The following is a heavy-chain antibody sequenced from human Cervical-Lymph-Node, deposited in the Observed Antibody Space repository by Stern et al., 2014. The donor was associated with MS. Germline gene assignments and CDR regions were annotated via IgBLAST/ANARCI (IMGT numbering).Heavy chain of an antibody. Sequence: QVQLVQSGAEVKKPGSSVKVSCKASGGTFSSYAISWVRQAPGQGLEWMGGIIPIFGTANYAQKFQGRVTITADESTSTAYMELSSLRSEDTAVYYCARDRRSSWYNWFDPWGQGTLVTVSS. D-gene: IGHD6-13*01. V-gene: IGHV1-69*01. CDR3: ARDRRSSWYNWFDP. CDR1: GGTFSSYA. J-gene: IGHJ5*02. CDR2: IIPIFGTA.